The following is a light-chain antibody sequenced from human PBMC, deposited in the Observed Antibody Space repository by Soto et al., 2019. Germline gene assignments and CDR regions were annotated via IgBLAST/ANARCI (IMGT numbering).Light chain of an antibody. CDR3: TSYTSNSTPYV. J-gene: IGLJ1*01. CDR1: SSDIGGYNY. Sequence: QSALTQPASVSGSPGQSITISCTGTSSDIGGYNYVSWYQHHPGKAPKLMIYDVSNRPSGVSYRFSGSKSGNTASLTISGLQAEDEADYYCTSYTSNSTPYVFGTGTKLTVL. CDR2: DVS. V-gene: IGLV2-14*03.